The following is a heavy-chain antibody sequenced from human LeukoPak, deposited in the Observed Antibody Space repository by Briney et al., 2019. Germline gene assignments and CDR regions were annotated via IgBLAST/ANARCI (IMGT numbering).Heavy chain of an antibody. CDR3: ARASYIWYSSGWPSNY. J-gene: IGHJ4*02. V-gene: IGHV1-8*01. D-gene: IGHD6-19*01. CDR1: GSSFTDYD. CDR2: MNPNSGNT. Sequence: ASVKVSCKASGSSFTDYDINWVRQTTGQGLEWMGWMNPNSGNTDYAQNFQGRVTMTTDTSISTAYMELSGLSSEDTAVYYCARASYIWYSSGWPSNYWGQGTLVTVST.